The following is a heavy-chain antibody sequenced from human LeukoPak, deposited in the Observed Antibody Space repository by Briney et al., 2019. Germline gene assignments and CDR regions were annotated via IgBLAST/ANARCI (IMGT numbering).Heavy chain of an antibody. Sequence: PSETLSLTCTVSNYSISSGYYWGWIRPPPGKGLEWIGDVYHSGTTNYNPSLKSRVAISVDTSKNQFSLRLSSVTAADTAVYYCARDYSSSWYPGAFDIWGQGTMVTVSS. CDR2: VYHSGTT. CDR3: ARDYSSSWYPGAFDI. CDR1: NYSISSGYY. J-gene: IGHJ3*02. D-gene: IGHD6-13*01. V-gene: IGHV4-38-2*02.